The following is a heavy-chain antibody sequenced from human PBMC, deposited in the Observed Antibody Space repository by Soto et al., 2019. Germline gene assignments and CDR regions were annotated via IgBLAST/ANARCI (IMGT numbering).Heavy chain of an antibody. CDR3: ARDPILGYYDSSGYSPPGSHH. Sequence: SVKVSCKASGYTFTSYGISWVRQAPGQGLEWMGWISAYNGNTNYAQKLQGRVTMTTDTSTSTAYMELRSLRSDDTAVYYCARDPILGYYDSSGYSPPGSHHWGQGTLVPGSS. D-gene: IGHD3-22*01. CDR1: GYTFTSYG. J-gene: IGHJ1*01. V-gene: IGHV1-18*01. CDR2: ISAYNGNT.